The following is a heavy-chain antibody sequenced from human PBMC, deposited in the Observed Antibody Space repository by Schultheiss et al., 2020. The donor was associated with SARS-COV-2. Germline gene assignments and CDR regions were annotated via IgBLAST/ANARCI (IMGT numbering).Heavy chain of an antibody. CDR1: GFTFNTYS. Sequence: GGSLRLSFAVSGFTFNTYSMIWVRQAPGKGLEWVSSISSSGSYMCYADSVKGRFTISRDNAKNSLYLQMNSLRAEDTAVYYCASAPHSSSLAYWGQGTLVTVSS. CDR2: ISSSGSYM. D-gene: IGHD6-13*01. V-gene: IGHV3-21*01. J-gene: IGHJ4*02. CDR3: ASAPHSSSLAY.